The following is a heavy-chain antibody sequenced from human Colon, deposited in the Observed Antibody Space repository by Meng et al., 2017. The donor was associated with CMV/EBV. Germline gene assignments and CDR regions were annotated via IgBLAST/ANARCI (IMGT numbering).Heavy chain of an antibody. Sequence: ASVKVSCKASGYTFSDYGISWVRQAPGEGLEWMGWVSADNGKTDYAQKIQGRVTMTTDASTSTAYMELRSLRSDDSATYYCARDWGTDSGYDRRVGDYWGQGTLVTVSS. V-gene: IGHV1-18*01. CDR1: GYTFSDYG. CDR2: VSADNGKT. D-gene: IGHD5-12*01. J-gene: IGHJ4*02. CDR3: ARDWGTDSGYDRRVGDY.